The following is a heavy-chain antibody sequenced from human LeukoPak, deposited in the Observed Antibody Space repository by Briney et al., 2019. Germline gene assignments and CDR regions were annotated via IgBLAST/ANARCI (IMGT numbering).Heavy chain of an antibody. V-gene: IGHV1-69*04. CDR1: GGSFSNNA. J-gene: IGHJ3*01. D-gene: IGHD5-12*01. Sequence: SVKVSCTASGGSFSNNAISWVRQVPGQGLEWMGRIVPILGKGNSALNFRGRVTITADISTSTAYMELSGLRYEDSALYYCAGGDETGYDFDALAFWGQGTLVSVSS. CDR2: IVPILGKG. CDR3: AGGDETGYDFDALAF.